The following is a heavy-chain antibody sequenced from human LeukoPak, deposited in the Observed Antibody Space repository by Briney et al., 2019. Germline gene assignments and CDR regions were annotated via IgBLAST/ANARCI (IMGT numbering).Heavy chain of an antibody. Sequence: GGSLRLSCAASGFTFSSYAMSWVRQAPGKELEWVSAISGSGGSTYYADSVKGRFTISRDNSKNTLYLQMNSLRAEDTAVYYCAKFSGGSYYGGAFDIWGQGTMVTVSS. D-gene: IGHD1-26*01. CDR2: ISGSGGST. V-gene: IGHV3-23*01. J-gene: IGHJ3*02. CDR3: AKFSGGSYYGGAFDI. CDR1: GFTFSSYA.